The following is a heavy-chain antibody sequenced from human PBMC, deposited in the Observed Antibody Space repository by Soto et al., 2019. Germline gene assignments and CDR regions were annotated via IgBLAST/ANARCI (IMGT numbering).Heavy chain of an antibody. CDR1: GFTVSSNY. V-gene: IGHV3-53*04. D-gene: IGHD4-17*01. Sequence: GGSLRLSCAASGFTVSSNYMSWVRQAPGKGLEWVSVIYSGGSTYYADSVKGGFTISRHNSKNTLYLQMNSLRAEDTAVYYCATQGRIYGDYVRRDYWGQGTLVTVSS. CDR2: IYSGGST. J-gene: IGHJ4*02. CDR3: ATQGRIYGDYVRRDY.